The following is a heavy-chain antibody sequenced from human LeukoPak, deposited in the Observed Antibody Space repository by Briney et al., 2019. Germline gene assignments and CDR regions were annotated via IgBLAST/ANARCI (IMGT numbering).Heavy chain of an antibody. CDR3: AKPSSTNFHHHFDH. V-gene: IGHV3-30*02. CDR2: IRYDGSYK. CDR1: GFTFSSYG. J-gene: IGHJ4*02. Sequence: GGSLRLSCVASGFTFSSYGMHWVRHTPGKELEWVAFIRYDGSYKHYADSAKGRFTISRDSSKNTLYLQMNSLRTEDTAVYYCAKPSSTNFHHHFDHWGQGTLVTVSS. D-gene: IGHD2-2*01.